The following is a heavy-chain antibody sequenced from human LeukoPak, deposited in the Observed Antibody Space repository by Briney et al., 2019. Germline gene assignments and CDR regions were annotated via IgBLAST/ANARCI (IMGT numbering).Heavy chain of an antibody. J-gene: IGHJ4*02. CDR1: GGSISSYY. Sequence: SETLSLTCTVSGGSISSYYWSWIRQPPGKGLEWIGYVYYSGSTNYNPSLKSRVTMSIDTSENQFSLKLSSVTAADTAVYYCARGQYYDSGGYYYFDYWGQGTLVTVSS. CDR2: VYYSGST. D-gene: IGHD3-22*01. CDR3: ARGQYYDSGGYYYFDY. V-gene: IGHV4-59*01.